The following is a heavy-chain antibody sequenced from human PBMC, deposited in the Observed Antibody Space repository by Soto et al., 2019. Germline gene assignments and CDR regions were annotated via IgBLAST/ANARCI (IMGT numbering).Heavy chain of an antibody. Sequence: EVQLVESGGALVQPGGSLRLSRAASGFTFSSYDMHWVRQTTGKGLEWISAIGTAGETYYPGSVKGRFTISRENAKNSLYLQINSLRAGDTAVYYCARDKYNWTNFYYYGMDVWGPGTTVTVSS. V-gene: IGHV3-13*01. CDR3: ARDKYNWTNFYYYGMDV. CDR1: GFTFSSYD. J-gene: IGHJ6*02. D-gene: IGHD1-20*01. CDR2: IGTAGET.